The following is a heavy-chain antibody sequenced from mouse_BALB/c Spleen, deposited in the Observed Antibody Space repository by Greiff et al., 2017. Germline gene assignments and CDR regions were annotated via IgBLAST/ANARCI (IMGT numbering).Heavy chain of an antibody. D-gene: IGHD2-1*01. CDR3: ARDIGNYWYFDV. Sequence: EVQRVESGGGLVKPGGSLKLSCAASGFTFSDYYMYWVRQTPEKRLEWVATISDGGSYTYYPDSVKGRFTISRDNAKNNLYLQMISLKSEDTAMYYCARDIGNYWYFDVWGAGTTVTVSS. CDR1: GFTFSDYY. CDR2: ISDGGSYT. V-gene: IGHV5-4*02. J-gene: IGHJ1*01.